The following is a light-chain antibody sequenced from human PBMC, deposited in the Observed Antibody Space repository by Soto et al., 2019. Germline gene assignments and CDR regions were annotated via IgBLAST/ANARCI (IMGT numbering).Light chain of an antibody. Sequence: QSVLTQPPSVSAAPGQKVTISCSGSSSNIGGNYVSWYQQHPGKAPKLMIYEVSRRPSGVPDRFSGSKSGNTASLTVSGLQAEDEADYYCSSYGGSKHYVFGTGTKVTVL. CDR1: SSNIGGNY. CDR2: EVS. V-gene: IGLV2-8*01. J-gene: IGLJ1*01. CDR3: SSYGGSKHYV.